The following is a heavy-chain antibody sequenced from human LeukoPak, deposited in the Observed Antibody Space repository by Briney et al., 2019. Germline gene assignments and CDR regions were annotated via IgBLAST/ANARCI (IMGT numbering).Heavy chain of an antibody. CDR1: GFTFSSYG. CDR3: ARDMVYYYDSSGLIDY. D-gene: IGHD3-22*01. J-gene: IGHJ4*02. V-gene: IGHV3-33*01. Sequence: GGSLRLSCAASGFTFSSYGMHWVRQAPGKGLEWVAVIWYDGSNKYYADSVKGRFTISRDNSKNTLYLQMNSLRAEDTAVYHCARDMVYYYDSSGLIDYWGQGTLVTVSS. CDR2: IWYDGSNK.